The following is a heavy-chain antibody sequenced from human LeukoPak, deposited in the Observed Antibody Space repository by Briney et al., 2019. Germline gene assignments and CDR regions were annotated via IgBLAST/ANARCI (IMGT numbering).Heavy chain of an antibody. CDR2: ISVGNGNT. D-gene: IGHD6-13*01. CDR1: GYSFTSYA. Sequence: ASVPVSYKASGYSFTSYAMYLVRLAPGPPLEWMGWISVGNGNTKDSQKLQRRVTITRYASASTAYMDLSSLRSEDTAVYYCARVRATAGIWGFETWGQGTLFTVSS. J-gene: IGHJ5*02. V-gene: IGHV1-3*01. CDR3: ARVRATAGIWGFET.